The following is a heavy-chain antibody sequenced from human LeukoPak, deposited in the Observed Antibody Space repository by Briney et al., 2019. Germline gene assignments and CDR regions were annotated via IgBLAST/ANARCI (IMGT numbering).Heavy chain of an antibody. V-gene: IGHV1-8*01. CDR2: MNPNSGNS. Sequence: ASVKVSCKASGYTCTSYDINWVRQATGQGFEWMGWMNPNSGNSGYAQKFQGRVTMTRNTSISTAYMELSSLRSEDTAVYYCARRTYYYDSSGYYIDYWGQGTLVTVSS. CDR1: GYTCTSYD. D-gene: IGHD3-22*01. CDR3: ARRTYYYDSSGYYIDY. J-gene: IGHJ4*02.